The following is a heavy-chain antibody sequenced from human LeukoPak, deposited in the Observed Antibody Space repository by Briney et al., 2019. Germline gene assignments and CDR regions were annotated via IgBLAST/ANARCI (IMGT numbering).Heavy chain of an antibody. CDR3: ARDRDDFWSGNLFDY. CDR1: GFTFSSYA. Sequence: PGGSLRLSCAASGFTFSSYAMSWVRQAPGKGLEWVAVISYDGSNKYYADSVKGRFTISRDNSKNTLYLQMNSLRAEDTAVYYCARDRDDFWSGNLFDYWGQGTLVTVSS. CDR2: ISYDGSNK. J-gene: IGHJ4*02. V-gene: IGHV3-30-3*01. D-gene: IGHD3-3*01.